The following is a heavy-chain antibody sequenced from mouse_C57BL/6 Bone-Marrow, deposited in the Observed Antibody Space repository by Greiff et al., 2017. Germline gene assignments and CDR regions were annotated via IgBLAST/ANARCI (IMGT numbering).Heavy chain of an antibody. Sequence: QVQLQQSGPELVKPGASVKISCKASGYAFSSSWMNWVKQRPGKGLEWIGRIYPGDGDTNYNGKFKGKATLTADKCSSTADMQHSSLTSEDSAVYVCARDYYYGSSYASWFAYWGQGTLVTVSA. CDR1: GYAFSSSW. J-gene: IGHJ3*01. V-gene: IGHV1-82*01. CDR2: IYPGDGDT. CDR3: ARDYYYGSSYASWFAY. D-gene: IGHD1-1*01.